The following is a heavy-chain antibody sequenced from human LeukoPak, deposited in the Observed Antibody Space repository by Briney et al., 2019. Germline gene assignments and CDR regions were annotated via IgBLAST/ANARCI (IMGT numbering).Heavy chain of an antibody. D-gene: IGHD6-13*01. J-gene: IGHJ4*02. V-gene: IGHV1-69*04. CDR2: IIPILGIA. CDR3: AREGIAAAGVFDY. Sequence: ASVKGSCEASGGTFSSYTISWVRQAPGQGREWMGRIIPILGIANYAQKFQGRDTITAHTSTRTAYMELSSLRSEDTAVYYCAREGIAAAGVFDYWGQGTLVTVSS. CDR1: GGTFSSYT.